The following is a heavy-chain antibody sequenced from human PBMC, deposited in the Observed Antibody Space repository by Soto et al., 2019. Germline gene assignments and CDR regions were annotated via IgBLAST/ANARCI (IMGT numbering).Heavy chain of an antibody. Sequence: QLQLQESGPGLVKPSETLSLTCTVSGGSIRDDRYYWSWIRQPPGKGLEWIGSIYYSGTSSYNPSLKSRVTMSVDTSKKQLSLRLSSVTAADTAVYYCARLHCDSPNCVPLDPWGQGTLVIVSS. CDR2: IYYSGTS. CDR1: GGSIRDDRYY. J-gene: IGHJ5*02. V-gene: IGHV4-39*01. CDR3: ARLHCDSPNCVPLDP. D-gene: IGHD2-2*01.